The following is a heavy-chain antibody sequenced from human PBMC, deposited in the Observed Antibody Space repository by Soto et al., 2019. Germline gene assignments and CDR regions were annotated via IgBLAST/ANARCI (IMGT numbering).Heavy chain of an antibody. CDR3: ARSVFP. V-gene: IGHV4-31*03. Sequence: QVQLQESGPGLVKPSQTLSLTCTVSGGSISSGCYYWNWIRQHPGKGLEWIGYIYYIGSTYYNPSLKRRVTISLDTSKNQFSLKLSSVTAAYTAVYYCARSVFPWGQGTRVTVSS. J-gene: IGHJ5*02. CDR2: IYYIGST. CDR1: GGSISSGCYY.